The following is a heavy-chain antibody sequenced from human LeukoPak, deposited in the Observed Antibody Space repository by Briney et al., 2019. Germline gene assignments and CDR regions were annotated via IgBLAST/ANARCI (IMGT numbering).Heavy chain of an antibody. Sequence: SVKVSCKASGGTFSSYAISWVRQAPGQGLEWMGGIIPIFGTANYAQKFQGRVTITADESTSTAYMELSSLRSEDTAVYYCASLGVYGSGSYYKKYYFDYWGHGTLVTVSS. V-gene: IGHV1-69*01. CDR1: GGTFSSYA. J-gene: IGHJ4*03. CDR3: ASLGVYGSGSYYKKYYFDY. D-gene: IGHD3-10*01. CDR2: IIPIFGTA.